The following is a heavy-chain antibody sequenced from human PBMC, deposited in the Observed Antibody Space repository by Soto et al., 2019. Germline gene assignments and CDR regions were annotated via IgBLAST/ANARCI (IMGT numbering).Heavy chain of an antibody. D-gene: IGHD3-10*01. CDR1: GGTFSSYT. CDR3: ARGTMVRGVIITGPNWFDP. J-gene: IGHJ5*02. V-gene: IGHV1-69*02. CDR2: IIPILGIA. Sequence: KVSCKASGGTFSSYTISWVRQAPGQGLEWMGRIIPILGIANYAQKFQGRVTITADKSTSTAYMELSSLRSEDTAVYYCARGTMVRGVIITGPNWFDPWGQGTLVTVSS.